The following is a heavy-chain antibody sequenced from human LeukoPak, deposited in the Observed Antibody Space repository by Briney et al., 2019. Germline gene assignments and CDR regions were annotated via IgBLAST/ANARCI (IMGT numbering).Heavy chain of an antibody. J-gene: IGHJ4*02. CDR3: AKSADGYTCGHFDF. V-gene: IGHV1-2*02. D-gene: IGHD5-18*01. CDR1: GYTFTAYY. CDR2: INPNTGDT. Sequence: ASVKVSCKASGYTFTAYYMHWVRQAPGQGLEWMGWINPNTGDTNYAQNFQGRVTMNRDTSISTAYMELSRLRSDDTAVYYCAKSADGYTCGHFDFWGQGTLVTVSS.